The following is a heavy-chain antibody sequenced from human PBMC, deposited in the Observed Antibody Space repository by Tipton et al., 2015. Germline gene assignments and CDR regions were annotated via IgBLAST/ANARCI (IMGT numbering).Heavy chain of an antibody. D-gene: IGHD2/OR15-2a*01. CDR1: GFTFSTYG. J-gene: IGHJ3*01. Sequence: SLRLSCAASGFTFSTYGMHWVRQAPGKGLEWVAVIWFDGSFKYYADSVKGRFTISRDDSKNTLFLQMNSLTAEDTAIYYCARPHSTGWVDAFDVWGQGTMVNVS. V-gene: IGHV3-33*01. CDR3: ARPHSTGWVDAFDV. CDR2: IWFDGSFK.